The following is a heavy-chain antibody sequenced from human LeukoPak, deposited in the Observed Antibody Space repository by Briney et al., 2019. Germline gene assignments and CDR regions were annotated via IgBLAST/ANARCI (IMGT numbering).Heavy chain of an antibody. CDR1: GFTFSSYA. CDR3: ARAGGTTIHAFDI. J-gene: IGHJ3*02. D-gene: IGHD3-3*01. V-gene: IGHV3-30*04. Sequence: GGSLRLSCAASGFTFSSYAMHWVRQAPGKGLEWVAVISYDGSNKYYADSVKGRFTISRDNSKNTLYLQMNSLRAEDTAVYYCARAGGTTIHAFDIWGQGTMVTVSS. CDR2: ISYDGSNK.